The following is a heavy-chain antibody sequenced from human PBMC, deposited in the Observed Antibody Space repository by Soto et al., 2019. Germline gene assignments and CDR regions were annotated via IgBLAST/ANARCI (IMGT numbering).Heavy chain of an antibody. CDR2: ISATGDST. V-gene: IGHV3-23*01. CDR1: GFTFSSYA. Sequence: GGSLRLSCVASGFTFSSYAMSWVRQAPGKGLKWVSAISATGDSTYYADSVKGRFTISRDNSKNTLYLQMNSLRAEDTAVYYCAKDDSQSDLYYYYGMDVWGRGTTVTVSS. CDR3: AKDDSQSDLYYYYGMDV. D-gene: IGHD2-21*02. J-gene: IGHJ6*02.